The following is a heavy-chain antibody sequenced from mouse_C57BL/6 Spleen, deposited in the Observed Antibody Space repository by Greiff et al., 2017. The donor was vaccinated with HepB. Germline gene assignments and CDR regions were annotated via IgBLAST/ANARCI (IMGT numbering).Heavy chain of an antibody. Sequence: EVKLEESGGGLVQPGGSMKLSCVASGFTFSNYWMNWVRQSPEKGLEWVAQIRLKSDNYATHYAESVKGRFTISRDDSKSSVYLQMNNLRAEDTGIYYCTKGQDYFDYWGQGTTLTVSS. J-gene: IGHJ2*01. CDR1: GFTFSNYW. CDR2: IRLKSDNYAT. CDR3: TKGQDYFDY. V-gene: IGHV6-3*01.